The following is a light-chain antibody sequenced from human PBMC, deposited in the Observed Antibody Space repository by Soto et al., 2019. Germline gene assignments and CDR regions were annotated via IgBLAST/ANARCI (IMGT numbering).Light chain of an antibody. V-gene: IGLV2-8*01. CDR3: SSHGGNSPDV. J-gene: IGLJ1*01. Sequence: QSALTQPPSASGSPGQSVAISCTGTTSDIGGYDYVSWYQHHPGKAPKLMIYEVNKRPSGVPDRFSGSKSGNTASLTVSGLQAEDEADYYCSSHGGNSPDVFGTGTKVTVL. CDR1: TSDIGGYDY. CDR2: EVN.